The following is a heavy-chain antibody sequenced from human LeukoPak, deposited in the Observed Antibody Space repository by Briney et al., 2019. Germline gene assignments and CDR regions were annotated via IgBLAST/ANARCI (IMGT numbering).Heavy chain of an antibody. CDR2: IYSGAAT. Sequence: GGSLRLSCAASGFTVSSNYMSWVRQALGKGLEWVSFIYSGAATDYADSVKGRFTISTDNSKNTMYIQMNSLRADDTAMYYCARGFCSGGTCFDYWGQGTLVTVSS. V-gene: IGHV3-53*01. J-gene: IGHJ4*02. CDR3: ARGFCSGGTCFDY. D-gene: IGHD2-15*01. CDR1: GFTVSSNY.